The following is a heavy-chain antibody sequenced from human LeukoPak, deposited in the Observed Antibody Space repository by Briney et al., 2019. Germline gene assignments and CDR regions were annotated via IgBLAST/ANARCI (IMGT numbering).Heavy chain of an antibody. J-gene: IGHJ4*02. V-gene: IGHV4-39*07. CDR1: GGSISSSSYY. D-gene: IGHD5-12*01. CDR2: IYHSGST. Sequence: SETLSLTCTVSGGSISSSSYYWGWIRQPPGKGLEWIGSIYHSGSTYYNPSLKSRVTISVDTSKNQFSLKLSSVTAADTAVYYCARAGMVATVYYFDYWGQGTLVTVSS. CDR3: ARAGMVATVYYFDY.